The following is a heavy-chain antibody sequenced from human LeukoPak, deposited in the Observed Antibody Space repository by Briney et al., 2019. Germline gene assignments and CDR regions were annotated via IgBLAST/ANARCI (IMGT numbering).Heavy chain of an antibody. D-gene: IGHD3-10*01. CDR1: GFTVSSNY. V-gene: IGHV3-53*01. Sequence: GGSLRLSCAASGFTVSSNYMSWVRQAPGKGLEWVSVIYSGGSAYYADSVKGRFTISRDNSKNTLYLQMNSLRAEDTAVYYCASGSGSYRTPYYYMDVWGTGTTVTVSS. CDR3: ASGSGSYRTPYYYMDV. J-gene: IGHJ6*03. CDR2: IYSGGSA.